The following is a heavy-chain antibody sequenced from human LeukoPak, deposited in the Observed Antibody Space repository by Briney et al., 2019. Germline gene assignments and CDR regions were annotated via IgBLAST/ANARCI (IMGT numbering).Heavy chain of an antibody. D-gene: IGHD3-3*01. J-gene: IGHJ4*02. CDR1: GFTFSSYW. CDR2: IKQDGSEK. CDR3: ARDKFTIFGVIDY. V-gene: IGHV3-7*01. Sequence: GGSLRLSCAASGFTFSSYWMSWVRQAPGKGLEWVANIKQDGSEKYYVDSVKGRFTISRDNAKNSLYLQMNSLRAEDTAVYYCARDKFTIFGVIDYWGQGTLVTVSS.